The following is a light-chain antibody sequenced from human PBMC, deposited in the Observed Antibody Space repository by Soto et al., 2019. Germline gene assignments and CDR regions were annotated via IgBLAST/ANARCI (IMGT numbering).Light chain of an antibody. CDR1: QNIATN. J-gene: IGKJ1*01. V-gene: IGKV3-15*01. CDR2: AAS. Sequence: EVVMTQSPATLSVSPGERATLSCRASQNIATNLAWYQQRPGQAPRLLIHAASTRATGIPARFSGSGSGTEFILTISSLQSEDFATYYCQQYHNLWSFGRGTKVDI. CDR3: QQYHNLWS.